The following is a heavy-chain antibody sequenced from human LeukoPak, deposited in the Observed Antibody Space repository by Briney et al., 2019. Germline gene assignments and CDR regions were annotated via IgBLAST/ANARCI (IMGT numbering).Heavy chain of an antibody. V-gene: IGHV3-7*01. J-gene: IGHJ5*02. D-gene: IGHD2-2*01. CDR1: GFTFSSYW. Sequence: GGSLRLSCAASGFTFSSYWMSWVRQAPGKGLEWVANIKQDGSEKYYVDSVKGRFTISRDNAKNSLYLQMNSLRAEDTAVYYCARDRGYCSSTSCYGGYDNWFVPWGQGTLVTVSS. CDR2: IKQDGSEK. CDR3: ARDRGYCSSTSCYGGYDNWFVP.